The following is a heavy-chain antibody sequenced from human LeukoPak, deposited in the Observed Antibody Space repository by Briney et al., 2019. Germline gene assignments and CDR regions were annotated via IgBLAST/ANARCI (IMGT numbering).Heavy chain of an antibody. CDR3: ARGVGGRQLVY. Sequence: PSETLSLTCTVSGGSISSYYWSWIRQPPGKGLEWIGSIYYSGSTYYNPSLKSRVTISVDTSKNQFSLKLSSVTAADTAVYYCARGVGGRQLVYWGQGTLVTVSS. CDR2: IYYSGST. D-gene: IGHD6-6*01. V-gene: IGHV4-39*07. CDR1: GGSISSYY. J-gene: IGHJ4*02.